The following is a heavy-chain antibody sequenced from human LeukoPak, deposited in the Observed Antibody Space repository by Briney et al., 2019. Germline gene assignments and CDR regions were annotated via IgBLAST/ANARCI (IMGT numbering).Heavy chain of an antibody. CDR1: GFTFSDYY. CDR2: ISSSGSTI. D-gene: IGHD6-19*01. V-gene: IGHV3-11*01. Sequence: PGGSLRLSCAASGFTFSDYYMSWIRQAPGKGLEWVSYISSSGSTIYYADSVKGRFTISRDNAKNSLYLQMNSLRAEDTAVYYCARVRSSGWYYYLDYWGQGTLVTVSS. J-gene: IGHJ4*02. CDR3: ARVRSSGWYYYLDY.